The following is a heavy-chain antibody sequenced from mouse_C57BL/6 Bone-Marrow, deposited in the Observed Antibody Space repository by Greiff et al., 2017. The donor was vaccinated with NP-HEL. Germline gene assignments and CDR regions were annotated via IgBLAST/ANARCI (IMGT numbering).Heavy chain of an antibody. CDR3: ARSGYSHYPFAY. V-gene: IGHV1-81*01. CDR2: IYPRSGNT. D-gene: IGHD2-5*01. J-gene: IGHJ3*01. CDR1: GYTFTSYG. Sequence: QVQLQQSGAELARPGASVKLSCKASGYTFTSYGISWVKQRTGQGLEWIGEIYPRSGNTYYNEKFKGKATLTADKSSSTAYMELRSLTSEDSAVYFCARSGYSHYPFAYWGQGTLGTVSA.